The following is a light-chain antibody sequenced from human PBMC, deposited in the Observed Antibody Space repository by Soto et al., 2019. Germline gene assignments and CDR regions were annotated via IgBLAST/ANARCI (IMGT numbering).Light chain of an antibody. CDR3: EQLNSYPPSIT. Sequence: AIQLTQSPSSLSASVGDRVTITCRSSQGISSALAWYQQKPGKAPKLLLYDASSVESGVPSRFSGSVSGTDFTLTISNLQPEDFATYYCEQLNSYPPSITVGHGTRLEMK. CDR2: DAS. V-gene: IGKV1-13*02. CDR1: QGISSA. J-gene: IGKJ5*01.